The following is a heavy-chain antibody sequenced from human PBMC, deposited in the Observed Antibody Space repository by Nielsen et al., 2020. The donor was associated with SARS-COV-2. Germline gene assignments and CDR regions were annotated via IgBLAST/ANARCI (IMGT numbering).Heavy chain of an antibody. J-gene: IGHJ6*02. Sequence: SETLSLTCTVSGASISSGGYFWSWIRQHPGKGLEWIGYIYFPGRTSYNPSLKSRVAMSVDTSKNQFSLDLKSVTAADTAVYYCAREASGYDHYKYGMDVWGLGATVTVSS. CDR2: IYFPGRT. CDR3: AREASGYDHYKYGMDV. CDR1: GASISSGGYF. V-gene: IGHV4-31*03. D-gene: IGHD5-12*01.